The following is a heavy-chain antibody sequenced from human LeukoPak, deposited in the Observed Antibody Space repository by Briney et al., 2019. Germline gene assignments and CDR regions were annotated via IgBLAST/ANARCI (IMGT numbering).Heavy chain of an antibody. CDR3: AKDASYSSSWYNY. V-gene: IGHV3-23*01. D-gene: IGHD6-13*01. CDR1: GFPFGNYA. J-gene: IGHJ4*02. Sequence: GGSLRLSCAASGFPFGNYAMNWVRQAPGKGLEWVSSISESGDKTDYADSVRGRFTISRDNSQNTLYLQMNSLRAEDTAVYYCAKDASYSSSWYNYWGQGTLVTVSS. CDR2: ISESGDKT.